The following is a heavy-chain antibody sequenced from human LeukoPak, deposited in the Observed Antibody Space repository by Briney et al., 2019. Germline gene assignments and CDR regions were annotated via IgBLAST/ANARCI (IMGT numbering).Heavy chain of an antibody. CDR2: IYYSGST. CDR3: ARRPTGYSSGWFY. CDR1: GGSISSSSYY. Sequence: SETLSLTCTVSGGSISSSSYYWGWIRQPPGKGLEWIGSIYYSGSTYYNPSLKSRVTISVDTSKNQFSLKLSSVTAADTAVYYCARRPTGYSSGWFYWGQGTLVTVSS. D-gene: IGHD6-19*01. J-gene: IGHJ4*02. V-gene: IGHV4-39*01.